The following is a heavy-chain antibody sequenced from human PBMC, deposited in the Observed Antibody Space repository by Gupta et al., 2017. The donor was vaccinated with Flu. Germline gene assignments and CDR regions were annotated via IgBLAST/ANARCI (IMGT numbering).Heavy chain of an antibody. J-gene: IGHJ6*03. CDR2: MNPNSGKT. CDR3: AGRIKDYIYYYLDD. D-gene: IGHD3-16*01. CDR1: GYTFTSYD. V-gene: IGHV1-8*01. Sequence: QVQLVQSGAEVKKPGASVKVSCKASGYTFTSYDINWVRQATGQGPEWMGWMNPNSGKTGYAQKCQGRVTMTRNNSITTAYMELTKLRYDDTGVYYCAGRIKDYIYYYLDDWGRGTTVTVSS.